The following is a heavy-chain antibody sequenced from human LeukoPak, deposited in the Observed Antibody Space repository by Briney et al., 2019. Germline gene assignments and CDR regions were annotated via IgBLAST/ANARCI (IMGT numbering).Heavy chain of an antibody. Sequence: KPSETLSLTCTVSGGSISSYYWSWIRQPPRKGLEWIGYIYYSGSTNYNPSLKSRVTISVDTSKNQFSLKLSSVTAADTAVYYCAGGKDGDYEFDYWGQGTLVTVSS. D-gene: IGHD4-17*01. J-gene: IGHJ4*02. CDR1: GGSISSYY. V-gene: IGHV4-59*01. CDR3: AGGKDGDYEFDY. CDR2: IYYSGST.